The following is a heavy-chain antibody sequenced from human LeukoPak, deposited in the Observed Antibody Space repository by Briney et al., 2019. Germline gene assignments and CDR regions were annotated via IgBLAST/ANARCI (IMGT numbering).Heavy chain of an antibody. V-gene: IGHV3-7*01. J-gene: IGHJ4*02. CDR3: AREAQWLVYIDY. CDR2: IKQDGSEK. CDR1: GFTFDDYA. Sequence: PGGSLRLSCAASGFTFDDYAMHWVRQAPGKGLEWVANIKQDGSEKYYVDSVKGRFTISRDNAKNSLYLQMNSLRAEDTAVYYCAREAQWLVYIDYWGQGTLVTVSS. D-gene: IGHD6-19*01.